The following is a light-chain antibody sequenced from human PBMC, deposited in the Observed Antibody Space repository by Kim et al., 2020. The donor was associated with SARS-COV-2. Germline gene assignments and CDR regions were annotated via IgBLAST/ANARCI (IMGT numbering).Light chain of an antibody. Sequence: DIVLTHSPVTLSLSPGERAILSCRASQRVKNFLNWYQQKPGQAPRLLIYDASDRASDTPARFSGSKSGTVFSLTITSLEPEDFAVYYCQHRSTFGQGTRLEIK. CDR3: QHRST. J-gene: IGKJ5*01. CDR2: DAS. V-gene: IGKV3-11*01. CDR1: QRVKNF.